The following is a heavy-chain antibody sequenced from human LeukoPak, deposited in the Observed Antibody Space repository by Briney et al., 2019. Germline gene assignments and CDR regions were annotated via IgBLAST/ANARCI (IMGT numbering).Heavy chain of an antibody. CDR2: VYYIGTT. CDR1: GGSVSSPNSY. J-gene: IGHJ5*02. D-gene: IGHD6-6*01. V-gene: IGHV4-61*01. CDR3: ARNTGSSPWFDP. Sequence: SETLSLTCTVSGGSVSSPNSYWSWIRQPPGKGLEWIGNVYYIGTTSYNSSLKSRVTISVDTSKNQFSLEVTSVTAADTAVYYCARNTGSSPWFDPWGQGTLVTVSS.